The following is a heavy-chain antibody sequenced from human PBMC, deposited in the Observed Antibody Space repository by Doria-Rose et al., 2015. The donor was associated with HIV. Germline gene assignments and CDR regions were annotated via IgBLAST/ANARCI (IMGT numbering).Heavy chain of an antibody. CDR2: IFSDDER. Sequence: SGPVLVKPTETLTLTCTVSGVSLSSPGMGVSWIRQPPGKALEWLANIFSDDERSYITSLKSRLTISRGTSKCQVDLTMTDMDPVDTATYYCARIKSSRWYHKYYFDFWGQGTLVIVSA. CDR3: ARIKSSRWYHKYYFDF. J-gene: IGHJ4*02. V-gene: IGHV2-26*01. D-gene: IGHD6-13*01. CDR1: GVSLSSPGMG.